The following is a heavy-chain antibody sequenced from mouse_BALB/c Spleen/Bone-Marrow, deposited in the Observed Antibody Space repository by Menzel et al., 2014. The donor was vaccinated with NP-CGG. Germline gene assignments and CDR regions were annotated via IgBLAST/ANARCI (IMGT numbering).Heavy chain of an antibody. D-gene: IGHD2-12*01. V-gene: IGHV1S81*02. CDR2: INPSNGRT. Sequence: VQLVESGAELVRPGASVKLSCKASGYTFTSYWMHWVKQRPGQGLEWIGKINPSNGRTNYNEKFKIKATLTVDKSSSTAYMQLSSLTSEDSAVYYCASYRGAYWGQGTLVTVSA. CDR3: ASYRGAY. J-gene: IGHJ3*01. CDR1: GYTFTSYW.